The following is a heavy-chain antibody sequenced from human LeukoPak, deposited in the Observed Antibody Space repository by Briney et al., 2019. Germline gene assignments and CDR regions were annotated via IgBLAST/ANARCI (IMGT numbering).Heavy chain of an antibody. J-gene: IGHJ6*03. CDR2: IYYSGST. CDR3: ARAGYSGSYYYYYYMDV. V-gene: IGHV4-59*01. D-gene: IGHD1-26*01. Sequence: SETLSLTCSVSDGSISSYYWSWIRQPPGKGLEWIGYIYYSGSTNYNPSLKSRVTISVDTSKNQFSLKLSSVTAADTAVYYCARAGYSGSYYYYYYMDVWGKGTTVTVSS. CDR1: DGSISSYY.